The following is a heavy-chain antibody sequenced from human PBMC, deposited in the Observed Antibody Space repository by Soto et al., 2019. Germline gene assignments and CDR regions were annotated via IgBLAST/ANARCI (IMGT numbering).Heavy chain of an antibody. D-gene: IGHD3-16*01. CDR1: GFMFNDYE. V-gene: IGHV3-48*03. CDR3: VRDARGGGLLLWDC. Sequence: EVQLVESGGGLAQSGGSLRLSCAASGFMFNDYEMNWVRQAPGKGLEWVSYISEGGTTTHYPDSVKGRFTISRDNAKESLYLQRHSLAPEDAATYFCVRDARGGGLLLWDCWGQGVVVSVSS. CDR2: ISEGGTTT. J-gene: IGHJ4*02.